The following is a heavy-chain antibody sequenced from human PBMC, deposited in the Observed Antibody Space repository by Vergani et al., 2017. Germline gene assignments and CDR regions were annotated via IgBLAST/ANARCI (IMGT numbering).Heavy chain of an antibody. CDR1: GFTFSSYV. Sequence: QVQLVESGGGVVQPGRSLRLSCAASGFTFSSYVISWVRQAPGQGLEWMGGIIPSFGTANYAQKFQGRVTITADESTSTAYMALSSLRSEDTAVYYCARDRVWATYYYDSSGIFDDWGQGTLVTVSS. CDR2: IIPSFGTA. CDR3: ARDRVWATYYYDSSGIFDD. D-gene: IGHD3-22*01. J-gene: IGHJ4*02. V-gene: IGHV1-69*01.